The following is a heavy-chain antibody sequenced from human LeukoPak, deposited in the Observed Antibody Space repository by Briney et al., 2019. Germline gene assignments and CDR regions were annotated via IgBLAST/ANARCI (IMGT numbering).Heavy chain of an antibody. CDR2: IIPVFGSG. CDR1: GGTFSTYV. D-gene: IGHD1-26*01. Sequence: SVKVSCKASGGTFSTYVFSWVRQAPGQGLEWMGGIIPVFGSGNFAQKFQGRVTITADESTSTAYMELSSLRSEDTAVYYCARDVGPPGGFDSWGQGTLVTVSS. J-gene: IGHJ4*02. CDR3: ARDVGPPGGFDS. V-gene: IGHV1-69*13.